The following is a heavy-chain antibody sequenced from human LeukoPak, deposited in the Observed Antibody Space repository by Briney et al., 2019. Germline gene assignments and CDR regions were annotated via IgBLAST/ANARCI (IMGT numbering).Heavy chain of an antibody. J-gene: IGHJ4*02. V-gene: IGHV4-59*01. CDR2: IYYSGST. Sequence: SETLSLTCTVSGGSISSYYWSWIRQPPGKGLEWIGYIYYSGSTNYNPSLKSRVTISVDTSKNQFSLKLSSVTAADTAVYYCARTRGNDSEMAFDYWGQGTLVTVSS. D-gene: IGHD5-24*01. CDR1: GGSISSYY. CDR3: ARTRGNDSEMAFDY.